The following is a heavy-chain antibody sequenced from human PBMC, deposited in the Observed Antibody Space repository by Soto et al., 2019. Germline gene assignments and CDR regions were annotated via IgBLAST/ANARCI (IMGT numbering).Heavy chain of an antibody. CDR1: GGSISSYY. CDR2: IYYSGST. J-gene: IGHJ6*02. Sequence: SETLSLTCTVSGGSISSYYWSWIRQPPGKGLEWIGYIYYSGSTNYNPSLKSRVTISVDTSKNQFSLKLSSETAADTAVYYCASTVTPIPYYYYGMDVWGQGTTVTVSS. V-gene: IGHV4-59*01. CDR3: ASTVTPIPYYYYGMDV. D-gene: IGHD2-21*02.